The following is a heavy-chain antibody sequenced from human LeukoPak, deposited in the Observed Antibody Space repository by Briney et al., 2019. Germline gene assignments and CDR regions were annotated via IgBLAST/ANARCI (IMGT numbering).Heavy chain of an antibody. V-gene: IGHV4-34*07. CDR1: ARSSVDYL. CDR2: INQGGRT. D-gene: IGHD3-10*01. J-gene: IGHJ6*03. CDR3: WGGRSHWFGVLMTSYSYFYIDV. Sequence: PSETLSLTCAVIARSSVDYLSAGIRQSPGKGLEWIGEINQGGRTNFNPSLKSRVTISADRSKYHFSLTLRSVTAAVLPESELWGGRSHWFGVLMTSYSYFYIDVWGRGTTVIVSS.